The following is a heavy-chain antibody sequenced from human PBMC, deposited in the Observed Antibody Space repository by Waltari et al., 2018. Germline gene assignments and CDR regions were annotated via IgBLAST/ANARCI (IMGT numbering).Heavy chain of an antibody. CDR2: IYHSGST. Sequence: QVQLQESGPGLVKPSETLSLTCAVSGYSISSGYYWGWIRQPPGKGLEWIGSIYHSGSTYYTPSLKSRVTISVDTSKNQFSLKLSSVTAADTAVYYCARDPQWLVHAFDIWGQGTMVTVSS. CDR1: GYSISSGYY. J-gene: IGHJ3*02. CDR3: ARDPQWLVHAFDI. V-gene: IGHV4-38-2*02. D-gene: IGHD6-19*01.